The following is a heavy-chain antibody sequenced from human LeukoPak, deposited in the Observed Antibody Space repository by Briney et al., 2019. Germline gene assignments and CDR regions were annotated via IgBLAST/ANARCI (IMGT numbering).Heavy chain of an antibody. Sequence: SETLSLTCTVSSASISTYYWSWIRQPPGKGLEWIGYIYHSGTSNYNPSLKSRVTMSVDTSKSQFSLSLSSVTAADTAVYYCARGRTWNYSWFDPWGQGTLVTVSS. CDR2: IYHSGTS. V-gene: IGHV4-59*12. CDR1: SASISTYY. J-gene: IGHJ5*02. D-gene: IGHD1-7*01. CDR3: ARGRTWNYSWFDP.